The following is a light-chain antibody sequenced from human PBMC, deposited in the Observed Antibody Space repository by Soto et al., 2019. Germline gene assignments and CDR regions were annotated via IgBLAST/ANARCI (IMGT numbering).Light chain of an antibody. CDR3: QQYRTSPYT. V-gene: IGKV3-20*01. Sequence: EIVLTQSPGTLSLSPGERATLSCRASQSVSNNYLAWYQQKPGQAPRLLIYGASNRSTGIPDRFSGSGSGTDFTLTISRLEPEDFAVYYCQQYRTSPYTFGQGTKLEIK. CDR1: QSVSNNY. J-gene: IGKJ2*01. CDR2: GAS.